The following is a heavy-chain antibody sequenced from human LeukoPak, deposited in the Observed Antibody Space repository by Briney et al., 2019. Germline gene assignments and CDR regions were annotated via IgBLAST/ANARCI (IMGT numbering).Heavy chain of an antibody. Sequence: ASVKVSCKASGYTFTSYAMNWVRQAPGQGLEWMGWINTNTGNPTYAQGFTGRFVFSLDTSVSTAYLQISSLKADDTAVFYRARAMDTAMGTWRNFQHWGQGTLVTVSS. V-gene: IGHV7-4-1*02. J-gene: IGHJ1*01. CDR1: GYTFTSYA. CDR3: ARAMDTAMGTWRNFQH. CDR2: INTNTGNP. D-gene: IGHD5-18*01.